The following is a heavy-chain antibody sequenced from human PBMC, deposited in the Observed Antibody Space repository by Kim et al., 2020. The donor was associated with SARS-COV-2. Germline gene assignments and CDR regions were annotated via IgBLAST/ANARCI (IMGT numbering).Heavy chain of an antibody. V-gene: IGHV3-30*04. D-gene: IGHD5-12*01. J-gene: IGHJ6*02. Sequence: GGSLRLSCAASGFTFSSYAMHWVRQAPGKGLEWVAVISYDGSNKYYADSVKGRFTISRDNSKNTLYLQMNSLRAEDTAVYYCARDHNPLWDPVATIGTRYYSYGVDVWGQGTTVTVSS. CDR3: ARDHNPLWDPVATIGTRYYSYGVDV. CDR2: ISYDGSNK. CDR1: GFTFSSYA.